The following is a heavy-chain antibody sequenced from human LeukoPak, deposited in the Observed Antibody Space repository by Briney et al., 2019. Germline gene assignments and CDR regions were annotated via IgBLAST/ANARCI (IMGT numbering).Heavy chain of an antibody. CDR2: IYYSGST. V-gene: IGHV4-39*07. D-gene: IGHD1-20*01. Sequence: SETLSLTCTVSGGSISSSSYYWGWIRQPPGKRLEWIGSIYYSGSTYYNPSLKSRVTISVDTSKNQFSLKLSSVTAADTAVYYCARSRYNWNGQNWFDPWGQGTLVTVSS. CDR1: GGSISSSSYY. CDR3: ARSRYNWNGQNWFDP. J-gene: IGHJ5*02.